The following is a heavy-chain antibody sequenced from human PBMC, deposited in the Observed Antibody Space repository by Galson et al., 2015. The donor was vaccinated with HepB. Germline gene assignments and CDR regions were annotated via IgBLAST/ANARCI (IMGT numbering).Heavy chain of an antibody. J-gene: IGHJ4*02. Sequence: SVKVSCKASGYSFTGYYMHWVRQAPGQGLEWMGWINPNSGGTKNAQKFQGRVTMTRDTSISTAYMELSRLGSDDTAVYYCARDVSRGSGSYGFDYWGQGTLVTVAP. CDR2: INPNSGGT. D-gene: IGHD1-26*01. CDR1: GYSFTGYY. CDR3: ARDVSRGSGSYGFDY. V-gene: IGHV1-2*02.